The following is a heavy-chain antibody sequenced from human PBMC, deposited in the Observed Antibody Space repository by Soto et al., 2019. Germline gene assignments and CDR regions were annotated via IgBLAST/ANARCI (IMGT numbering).Heavy chain of an antibody. Sequence: GGSLRLSCEASGFSFSPYGMNWVRQAPGRGLEWVANIKQEGSEKYYVDSVRGRFTMSRDNAKNSLYLQMNSLRAEDTAVYYCARVVGATQMDFDYWGQGTLVTVSS. D-gene: IGHD1-26*01. V-gene: IGHV3-7*01. CDR3: ARVVGATQMDFDY. J-gene: IGHJ4*02. CDR1: GFSFSPYG. CDR2: IKQEGSEK.